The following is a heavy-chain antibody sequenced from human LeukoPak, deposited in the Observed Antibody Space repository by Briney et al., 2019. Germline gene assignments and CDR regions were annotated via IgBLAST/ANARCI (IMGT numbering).Heavy chain of an antibody. CDR1: GYSFTSYW. D-gene: IGHD3-3*01. Sequence: GASLKISCKGSGYSFTSYWIGWGRPMPGKGVGWMGIIYPGDSDTRYSPSFQGQVTISADKSISTAYLQWSSLKASDTAMYYCARNDFWSGYYSYNWFDPWGQGTLVTVSS. J-gene: IGHJ5*02. V-gene: IGHV5-51*01. CDR3: ARNDFWSGYYSYNWFDP. CDR2: IYPGDSDT.